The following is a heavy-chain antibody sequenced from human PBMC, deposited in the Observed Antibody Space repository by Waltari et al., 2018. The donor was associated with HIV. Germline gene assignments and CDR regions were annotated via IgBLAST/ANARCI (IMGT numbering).Heavy chain of an antibody. Sequence: LLESGGGLVQPGGSLRLSCAASGFNFSGYVLTWVRQGPGGGLEGISGISQTGRNTFYSDSVKGRFTISRDNAKNTVYLQMNDLRVEDTAIYFCAKTNFGELLYYLDTWGQGALVTVTS. V-gene: IGHV3-23*01. CDR3: AKTNFGELLYYLDT. J-gene: IGHJ4*01. CDR1: GFNFSGYV. CDR2: ISQTGRNT. D-gene: IGHD3-16*01.